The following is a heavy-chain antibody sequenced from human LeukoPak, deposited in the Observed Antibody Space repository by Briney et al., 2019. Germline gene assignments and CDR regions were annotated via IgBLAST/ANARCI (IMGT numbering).Heavy chain of an antibody. CDR1: GFTFSDYY. CDR3: ARIELYGGHLIY. Sequence: GGSLRLSCAASGFTFSDYYMSWIRQAPGKGLEWVSYISSSGSTIYYADSVKGRFTISRDNAKNSLYLQMDSLRDEDTAVYYCARIELYGGHLIYWGQGTLVTVSS. D-gene: IGHD4/OR15-4a*01. J-gene: IGHJ4*02. V-gene: IGHV3-11*04. CDR2: ISSSGSTI.